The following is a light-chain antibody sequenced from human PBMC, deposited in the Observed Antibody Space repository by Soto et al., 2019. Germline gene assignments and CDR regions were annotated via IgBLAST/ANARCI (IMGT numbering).Light chain of an antibody. CDR1: SSDVGAYNY. Sequence: QSVLTQPPSASGSPGQSVTISGTGTSSDVGAYNYVSWYQQHPGKAPKLMIYEVTKRPSGVPDRFSGSKSGNTASLTVSGLQAEDEADYYCSSYAGSNNLGVFGGGTQLTVL. CDR2: EVT. V-gene: IGLV2-8*01. J-gene: IGLJ2*01. CDR3: SSYAGSNNLGV.